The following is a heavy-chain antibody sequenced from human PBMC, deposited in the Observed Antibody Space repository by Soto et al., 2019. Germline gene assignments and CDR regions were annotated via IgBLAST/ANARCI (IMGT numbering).Heavy chain of an antibody. D-gene: IGHD3-22*01. CDR2: IIPIFGTA. CDR3: ATYYYDSRVPPKDYYYYGMDV. Sequence: EASVEVSCKASGGTFSSCTSRWVRQAPGQGLEWMGGIIPIFGTANYAQKFQGRVTITADESTSTAYMELSSLRSEDTAVYYCATYYYDSRVPPKDYYYYGMDVWGQGTTVTVSS. J-gene: IGHJ6*02. V-gene: IGHV1-69*13. CDR1: GGTFSSCT.